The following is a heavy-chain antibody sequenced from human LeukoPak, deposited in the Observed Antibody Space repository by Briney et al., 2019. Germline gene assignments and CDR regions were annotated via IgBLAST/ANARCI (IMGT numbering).Heavy chain of an antibody. V-gene: IGHV2-70*11. CDR2: IDWDDDK. Sequence: SGPTLVKPTQTLTLTCTFSGFSLSTSGMCVSWIRQPPGKALEWLARIDWDDDKYYSTSLKTRLTISKDTSKNQVFLTMTNMDPVDTATYYCSRIPHYSDSRGYFDYWGQGTLVTVSS. J-gene: IGHJ4*02. CDR1: GFSLSTSGMC. D-gene: IGHD3-22*01. CDR3: SRIPHYSDSRGYFDY.